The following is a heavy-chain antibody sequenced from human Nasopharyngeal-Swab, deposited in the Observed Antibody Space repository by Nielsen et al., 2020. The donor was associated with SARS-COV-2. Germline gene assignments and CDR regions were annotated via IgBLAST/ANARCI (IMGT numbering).Heavy chain of an antibody. V-gene: IGHV1-46*01. CDR1: GYTFTSYY. Sequence: ASVKVSCKASGYTFTSYYMHWVRQAPGQGLEWMGIINPSGGSTSYAQKFQGRVTMTRDTSTSTVYMELSSLRSEDTAVYYCASFYSGYGDAFDIWGQGTMVTVSS. J-gene: IGHJ3*02. CDR2: INPSGGST. CDR3: ASFYSGYGDAFDI. D-gene: IGHD5-12*01.